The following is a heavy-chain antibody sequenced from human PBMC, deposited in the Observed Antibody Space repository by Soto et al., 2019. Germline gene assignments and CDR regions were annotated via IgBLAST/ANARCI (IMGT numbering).Heavy chain of an antibody. CDR3: AREWGREYSSSSGGDAFDI. D-gene: IGHD6-6*01. J-gene: IGHJ3*02. CDR2: IIPIFGTA. CDR1: GGTFSSYA. V-gene: IGHV1-69*01. Sequence: QVQLVQSGAEVKKPGSSVKVSCKASGGTFSSYAISWVRQAPGQGLEWMGGIIPIFGTANYAQKFQGRVTITADESTSTAYMELSSLRSEDTAVYYCAREWGREYSSSSGGDAFDIWGQGTMVTVSS.